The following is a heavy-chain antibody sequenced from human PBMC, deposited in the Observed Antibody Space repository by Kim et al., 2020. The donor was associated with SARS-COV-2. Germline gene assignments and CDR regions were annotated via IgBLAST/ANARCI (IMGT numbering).Heavy chain of an antibody. V-gene: IGHV1-3*01. CDR2: INAGNGYT. D-gene: IGHD5-18*01. CDR1: GYTFTSHV. CDR3: ARTSVDTAMVSFDY. J-gene: IGHJ4*02. Sequence: ASVKVSCKASGYTFTSHVMHWVRQAPGQRLEWMGRINAGNGYTQYSQKFQGRVTITGDTSASTAYMELNGLRSEDTAVYYCARTSVDTAMVSFDYWGQGT.